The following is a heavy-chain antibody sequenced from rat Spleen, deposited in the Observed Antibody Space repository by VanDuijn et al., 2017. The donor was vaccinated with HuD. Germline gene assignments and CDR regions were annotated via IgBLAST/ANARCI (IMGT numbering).Heavy chain of an antibody. CDR2: ISSGGHT. Sequence: QVQVKESGPGLVQPSQTLSLTCTVSGFALTSNSVNWVRQPPGKGLEWIATISSGGHTYYNSALKSRLSISRDTSKSQVFLKMNSLQTEDTATYYCARGGFAYWGQGTLVTVSS. CDR3: ARGGFAY. J-gene: IGHJ3*01. V-gene: IGHV2S12*01. CDR1: GFALTSNS.